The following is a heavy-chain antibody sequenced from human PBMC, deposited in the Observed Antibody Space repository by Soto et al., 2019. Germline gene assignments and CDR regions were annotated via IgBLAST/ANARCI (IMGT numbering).Heavy chain of an antibody. CDR1: GGTFSSYT. J-gene: IGHJ4*02. CDR3: ASANTHYYDRRAERGLDY. D-gene: IGHD3-22*01. V-gene: IGHV1-69*02. CDR2: IIPILGIA. Sequence: QVQLVQSGAEVKKPGSSVKVSCKASGGTFSSYTISWVRQAPGQGLEWMGRIIPILGIANYAQKFQGRVMITADKSTSTAYMELSSLRSEDTAVYYCASANTHYYDRRAERGLDYWGQGTLVTVSS.